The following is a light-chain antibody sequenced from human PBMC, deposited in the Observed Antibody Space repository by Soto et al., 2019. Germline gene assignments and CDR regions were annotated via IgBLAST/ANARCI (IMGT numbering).Light chain of an antibody. CDR3: QQYGNSPLT. CDR1: QSVSSSY. J-gene: IGKJ4*01. Sequence: EIVLTQSPGTLSLSPGEGATLSCRASQSVSSSYIAWYQQRPGQTPSLLIYGASTRAPGIPDRFSGSGSGTDFTLTISKLEPEDFALFYCQQYGNSPLTFGGGTKVDNK. CDR2: GAS. V-gene: IGKV3-20*01.